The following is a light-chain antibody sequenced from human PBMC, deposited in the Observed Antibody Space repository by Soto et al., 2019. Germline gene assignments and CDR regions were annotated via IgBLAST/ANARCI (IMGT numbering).Light chain of an antibody. CDR1: SSNLGAGYD. Sequence: QSVLTQPPSVYGAPGQRATISCTGTSSNLGAGYDVHWYQQLPGTAPKLLIYGNNNRPSGVPDRFSGSQSGTSASLVITGLQADDEAVYYCQSYDHIVTANLLFGGGTKHTVL. CDR3: QSYDHIVTANLL. CDR2: GNN. J-gene: IGLJ2*01. V-gene: IGLV1-40*01.